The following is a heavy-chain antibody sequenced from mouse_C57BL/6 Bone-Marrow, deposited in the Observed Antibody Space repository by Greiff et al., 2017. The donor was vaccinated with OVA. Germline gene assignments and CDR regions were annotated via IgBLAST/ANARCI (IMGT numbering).Heavy chain of an antibody. CDR1: GYTFTSYW. CDR3: ATNWEPYYYAVDY. D-gene: IGHD4-1*02. V-gene: IGHV1-55*01. J-gene: IGHJ4*01. Sequence: QVQLQQPGAELVKPGASVKMSCKASGYTFTSYWITWVKQRPGQGLEWIGDIYPGSGSTNYNEKFKSKATLTVDTSSSTAYMQLSSLTSEDSAVYYWATNWEPYYYAVDYWGQGTSVTVSS. CDR2: IYPGSGST.